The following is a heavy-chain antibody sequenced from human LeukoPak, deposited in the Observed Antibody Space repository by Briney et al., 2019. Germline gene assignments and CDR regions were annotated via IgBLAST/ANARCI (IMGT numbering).Heavy chain of an antibody. CDR1: GVSVSTSH. CDR3: SEGYFEPFDH. V-gene: IGHV4-59*02. D-gene: IGHD2/OR15-2a*01. CDR2: LSYTGKT. Sequence: PSETLSLTCNVSGVSVSTSHWNWIRQRPGKGLEWIGCLSYTGKTEYNPSLKSRVSLSLGSSNNHFSLKLTSVTAADTAVYYCSEGYFEPFDHWGQGILVTVSS. J-gene: IGHJ4*02.